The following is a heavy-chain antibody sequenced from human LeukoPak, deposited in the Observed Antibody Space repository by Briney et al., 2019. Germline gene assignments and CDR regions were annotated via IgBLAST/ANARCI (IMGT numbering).Heavy chain of an antibody. CDR3: AKDQRFGDLDDY. Sequence: GGSLRLSCTTSGFTFSNYAMSWVRQAPGKGLEWVSSISGSAITTYYADSVKGRFAISRDDSKNTLYLQMTSLRAEDTAVYYCAKDQRFGDLDDYRGQGTLVTVPS. D-gene: IGHD3-10*01. J-gene: IGHJ4*02. V-gene: IGHV3-23*01. CDR1: GFTFSNYA. CDR2: ISGSAITT.